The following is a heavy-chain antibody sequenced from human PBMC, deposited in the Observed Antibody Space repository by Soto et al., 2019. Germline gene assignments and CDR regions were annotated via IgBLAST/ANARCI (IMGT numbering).Heavy chain of an antibody. CDR1: GFTFSSYA. Sequence: GGSLRLSCAASGFTFSSYAMSWVRQAPGKGLEWVSAISGSGGSTYYADSVKGRFTISRDNSKNTLYLQMNSLRVEDTAVDYCAKERHHDDPLGGDAFDIWGQGTMVTVSS. V-gene: IGHV3-23*01. J-gene: IGHJ3*02. CDR3: AKERHHDDPLGGDAFDI. CDR2: ISGSGGST. D-gene: IGHD2-15*01.